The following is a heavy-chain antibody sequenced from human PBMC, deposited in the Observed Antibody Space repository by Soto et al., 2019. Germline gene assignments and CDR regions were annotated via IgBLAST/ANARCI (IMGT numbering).Heavy chain of an antibody. CDR3: ARSPAITQNFDF. D-gene: IGHD3-10*01. CDR2: INPSGGRT. Sequence: ASVKFSCKASGYTFTSFYIHWVRQAPGQGLEWMGIINPSGGRTTYARNFQGRVTLTGDTSTSTVYMELSSLRSEDTAVYYCARSPAITQNFDFWGQGTLVTVSS. V-gene: IGHV1-46*01. CDR1: GYTFTSFY. J-gene: IGHJ4*02.